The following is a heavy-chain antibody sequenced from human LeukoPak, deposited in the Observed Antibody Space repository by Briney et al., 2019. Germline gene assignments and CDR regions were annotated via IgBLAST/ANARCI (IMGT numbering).Heavy chain of an antibody. CDR2: ISSSSSSI. D-gene: IGHD5-18*01. CDR1: GFTFSSYS. J-gene: IGHJ4*02. CDR3: AREEYSYGYY. Sequence: PGGSLRLSCAASGFTFSSYSMNWVRQAPGKGLEWVSSISSSSSSIYYADSVKGRFTISRDNAKNSLYLQMNSLRAEDTAVYYCAREEYSYGYYWGQGTLVTVSS. V-gene: IGHV3-21*01.